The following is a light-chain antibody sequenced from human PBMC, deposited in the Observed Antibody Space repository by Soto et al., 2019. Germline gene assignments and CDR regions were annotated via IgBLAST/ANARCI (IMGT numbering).Light chain of an antibody. Sequence: QLVLTQPPSASGSPGQSVTISCTGTSSDVGGYNVVSWYQQHPGKAPKLMIFDVSKRPSGVPVRFSGSKSGNTASLTVSGLQAEDDADYAGSSDAGSNVVFGGGTKLTVL. V-gene: IGLV2-8*01. CDR2: DVS. CDR1: SSDVGGYNV. J-gene: IGLJ2*01. CDR3: SSDAGSNVV.